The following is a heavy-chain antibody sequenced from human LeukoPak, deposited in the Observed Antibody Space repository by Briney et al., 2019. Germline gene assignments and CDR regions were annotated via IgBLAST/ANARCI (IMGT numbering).Heavy chain of an antibody. CDR1: GYTFTSYG. CDR2: ISAYNGNT. D-gene: IGHD1-26*01. J-gene: IGHJ4*02. V-gene: IGHV1-18*01. CDR3: ARDYLPSGSYPFDY. Sequence: ASVKVSCKASGYTFTSYGISWVRQAPGQGLECMGWISAYNGNTNYAQKLQGRVTMTTDTSTSTAYMELRSLRSDDTAVYYCARDYLPSGSYPFDYWGQGTLVTVSS.